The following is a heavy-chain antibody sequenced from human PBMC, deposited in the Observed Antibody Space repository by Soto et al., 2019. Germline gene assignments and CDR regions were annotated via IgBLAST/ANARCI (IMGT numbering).Heavy chain of an antibody. V-gene: IGHV1-18*01. D-gene: IGHD3-10*01. CDR1: GYTFTSYG. CDR2: ISAYNGNT. Sequence: ASVKVSCKASGYTFTSYGISWVRQAPGQGLEWMGWISAYNGNTNYAQKLQGRVTMTTDTSTSTAYMELRSLRSDDTAVYYCARDPRNRAYYGSGSSKDNWFDPWGQGTLVTVSS. J-gene: IGHJ5*02. CDR3: ARDPRNRAYYGSGSSKDNWFDP.